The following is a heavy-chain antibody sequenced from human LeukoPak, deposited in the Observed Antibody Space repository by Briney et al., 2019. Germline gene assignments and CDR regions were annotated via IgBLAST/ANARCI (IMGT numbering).Heavy chain of an antibody. J-gene: IGHJ3*02. Sequence: SETLSLTCAVYGGSFSGYYWSWIRQPPGKGLEWIGEINHSGSTNYNPSLKSRVTISVDTSKNQFSLKLSSVTAADTAVYYCAREDSSDDALDIWGQGTMVTVSS. CDR1: GGSFSGYY. CDR3: AREDSSDDALDI. CDR2: INHSGST. V-gene: IGHV4-34*01. D-gene: IGHD3-22*01.